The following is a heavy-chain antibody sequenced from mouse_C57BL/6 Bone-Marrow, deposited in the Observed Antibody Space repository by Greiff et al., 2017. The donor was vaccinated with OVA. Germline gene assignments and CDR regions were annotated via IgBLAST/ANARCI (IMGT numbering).Heavy chain of an antibody. V-gene: IGHV1-78*01. CDR1: GYTFTDHT. CDR2: IDPANGNT. CDR3: ASYYYGSYWYFDV. Sequence: VQLQQSDAELVKPGASVKISCKVSGYTFTDHTIHWMKQRPEQGLEWIGRIDPANGNTKYAPKFQGKATITADTSSNTAYLQLSSLTSEDTAIYYCASYYYGSYWYFDVWGTGTTVTVSS. D-gene: IGHD1-1*01. J-gene: IGHJ1*03.